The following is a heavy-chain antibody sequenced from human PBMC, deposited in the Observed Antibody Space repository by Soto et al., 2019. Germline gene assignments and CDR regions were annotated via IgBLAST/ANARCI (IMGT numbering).Heavy chain of an antibody. J-gene: IGHJ6*02. V-gene: IGHV4-34*01. CDR1: GGSFSGYY. Sequence: SETLSLTCAVYGGSFSGYYWSWIRQPPGKGLEWIGEINHSGSTNYNPSLKSRVTISVDTSKNQFSLKLSSVTAADTAVYYCARVGSGWYKVRDVWGQGTTVTVSS. D-gene: IGHD6-19*01. CDR2: INHSGST. CDR3: ARVGSGWYKVRDV.